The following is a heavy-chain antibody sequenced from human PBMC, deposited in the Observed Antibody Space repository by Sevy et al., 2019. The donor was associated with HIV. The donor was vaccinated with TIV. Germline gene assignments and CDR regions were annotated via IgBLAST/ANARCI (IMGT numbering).Heavy chain of an antibody. CDR1: GFTFSSYE. J-gene: IGHJ4*01. Sequence: GGSLRLSCAASGFTFSSYEMIWVRQAPGRGLEWVSYISNTGRTISYADSVRGRFTVSRDNAKNSLYLHMNSLRAEDAATYYCARDLPPSPTTVAHFDYWGRGTLVTVSS. D-gene: IGHD4-17*01. V-gene: IGHV3-48*03. CDR2: ISNTGRTI. CDR3: ARDLPPSPTTVAHFDY.